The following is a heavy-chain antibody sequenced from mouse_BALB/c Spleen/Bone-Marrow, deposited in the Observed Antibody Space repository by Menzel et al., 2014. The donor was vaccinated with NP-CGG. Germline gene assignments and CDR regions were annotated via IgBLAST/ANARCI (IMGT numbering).Heavy chain of an antibody. D-gene: IGHD1-1*01. Sequence: QLQESGGEVVKPGTSGKLSCKPSGFTFSNSYISWLKLKPGQSLEWIAWIIGGTGGTTHNQKFTGKAQLTVDTSSNTAYIQLSSLTTEDSAIYYCARPLYGSSFAWFAYWGQGTLVTVSA. CDR2: IIGGTGGT. J-gene: IGHJ3*01. V-gene: IGHV1-84*02. CDR1: GFTFSNSY. CDR3: ARPLYGSSFAWFAY.